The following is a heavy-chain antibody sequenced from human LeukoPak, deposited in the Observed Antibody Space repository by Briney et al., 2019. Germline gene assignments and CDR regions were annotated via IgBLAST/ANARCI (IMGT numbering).Heavy chain of an antibody. J-gene: IGHJ4*02. CDR3: AREGEAFDY. CDR2: MRQDGSEK. Sequence: GGSLRLSCAASGFTFSSYAMSWVRQASGKGLEWVANMRQDGSEKFYADSVKGRFTISRDNAKNSLYLQMNSLRVEDTAVYYCAREGEAFDYWGQGTLVTVSS. V-gene: IGHV3-7*01. CDR1: GFTFSSYA. D-gene: IGHD3-16*01.